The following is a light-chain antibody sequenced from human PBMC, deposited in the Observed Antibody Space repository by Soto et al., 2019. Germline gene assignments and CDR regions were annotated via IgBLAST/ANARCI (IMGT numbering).Light chain of an antibody. CDR2: EVY. Sequence: QSVLTQPASVSGSPGQSITISCTGTRTDVGGFNHVSWYQQHPGKAPKVIIYEVYNRPSGVSSRFSGSKSGNTASLTISGLQAEAEADYYCSSFTKRSNYIFGNGTKVTV. V-gene: IGLV2-14*01. CDR3: SSFTKRSNYI. J-gene: IGLJ1*01. CDR1: RTDVGGFNH.